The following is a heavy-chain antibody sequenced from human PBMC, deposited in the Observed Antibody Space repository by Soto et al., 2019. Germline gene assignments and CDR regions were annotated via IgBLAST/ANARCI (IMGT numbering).Heavy chain of an antibody. CDR1: GGSFSGYY. Sequence: SETLSLTCAVYGGSFSGYYWSWIRQPPGKGLEWIGEINHSGSTNYNPSLKSRVTISVDTSKNQFSLKLSSVTAADTVVYYCARGGRAVAGTGFDYWGQGTLVTVSS. CDR3: ARGGRAVAGTGFDY. CDR2: INHSGST. V-gene: IGHV4-34*01. D-gene: IGHD6-19*01. J-gene: IGHJ4*02.